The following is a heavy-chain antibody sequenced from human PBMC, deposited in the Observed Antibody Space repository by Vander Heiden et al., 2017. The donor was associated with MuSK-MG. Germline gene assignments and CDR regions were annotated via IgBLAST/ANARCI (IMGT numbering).Heavy chain of an antibody. V-gene: IGHV1-46*01. CDR1: GYSFSNYY. CDR2: INSGGGST. CDR3: TRIHDVSYWGHFDY. Sequence: QVQLVQSGAEVKEPGASVTVSCKASGYSFSNYYIHWVRQVPGQGLEWMGIINSGGGSTSYAQKFQGRLSLTRDTSTTTVYMELTKLNSDDSAIYFCTRIHDVSYWGHFDYWGQGTLVTVSA. J-gene: IGHJ4*02. D-gene: IGHD7-27*01.